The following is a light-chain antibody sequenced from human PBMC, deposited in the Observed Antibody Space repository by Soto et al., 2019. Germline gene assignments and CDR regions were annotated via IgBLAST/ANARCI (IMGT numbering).Light chain of an antibody. CDR2: DAS. V-gene: IGKV1-33*01. CDR1: QGISSW. Sequence: DIQMTQSPSPLSASVGDRVTITCRASQGISSWLAWYQQKPGRAPRLLLYDASSLETGVPSRFSGSGSGTDFTLTISSLQPEDVATYYCQHYDHLPITFGQGTRLEIK. J-gene: IGKJ5*01. CDR3: QHYDHLPIT.